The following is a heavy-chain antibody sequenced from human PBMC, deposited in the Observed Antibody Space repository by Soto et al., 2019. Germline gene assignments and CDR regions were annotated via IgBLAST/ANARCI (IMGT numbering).Heavy chain of an antibody. J-gene: IGHJ5*02. CDR2: IYYSGGT. CDR3: ARGQRFSDWFDP. D-gene: IGHD6-25*01. V-gene: IGHV4-31*03. Sequence: SETLSLTCTGSGGSISRGGYYWSWIRQHAGKGLEWIGYIYYSGGTHYNPSLKSRVTISLDTSKNQFSLRLISVTAADTAVYYCARGQRFSDWFDPWGQGALVTVSS. CDR1: GGSISRGGYY.